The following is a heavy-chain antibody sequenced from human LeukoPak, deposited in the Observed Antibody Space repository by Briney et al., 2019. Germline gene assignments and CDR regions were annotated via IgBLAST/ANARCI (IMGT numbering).Heavy chain of an antibody. CDR2: IYHSGST. Sequence: SETLSLTCTVSGGSISSYYWSWIRQPPGKGLEWIGYIYHSGSTYYNPSLKGRVTTSVDTSKNQFSLKLNSVTAADTAVYYCARPEEMATVGSAFDIWGQGTMVTVSS. V-gene: IGHV4-59*08. D-gene: IGHD5-24*01. CDR1: GGSISSYY. CDR3: ARPEEMATVGSAFDI. J-gene: IGHJ3*02.